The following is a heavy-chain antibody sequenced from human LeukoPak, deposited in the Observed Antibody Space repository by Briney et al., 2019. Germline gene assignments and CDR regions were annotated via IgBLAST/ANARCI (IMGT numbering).Heavy chain of an antibody. V-gene: IGHV4-59*08. CDR3: ARSQSSGWPAGDAFDI. Sequence: SETLSLTCTVSGGSISSYYWSWIRQPPGKGLEWIGYIYYSGSTNYNPSLKSRVTISVDTSKNQFSLKLSSVTAADTAVYYCARSQSSGWPAGDAFDIWGQGTMVTVSS. CDR1: GGSISSYY. D-gene: IGHD6-19*01. J-gene: IGHJ3*02. CDR2: IYYSGST.